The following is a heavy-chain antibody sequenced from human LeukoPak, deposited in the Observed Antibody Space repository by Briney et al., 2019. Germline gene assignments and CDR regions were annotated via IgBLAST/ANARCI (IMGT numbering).Heavy chain of an antibody. CDR1: GCTFLSYV. CDR2: MNPNSGNT. V-gene: IGHV1-8*01. Sequence: APVQVSCKACGCTFLSYVINWVRQPTGQGLAWVGWMNPNSGNTGYAQQFQGRVTMTRNTYISTAYMELSSLSSEDTAVYYCARAVRGFDYWGQGTLVTVSS. CDR3: ARAVRGFDY. J-gene: IGHJ4*02.